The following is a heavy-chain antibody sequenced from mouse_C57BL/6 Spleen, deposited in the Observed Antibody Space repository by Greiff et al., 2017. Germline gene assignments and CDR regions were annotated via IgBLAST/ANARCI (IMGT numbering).Heavy chain of an antibody. D-gene: IGHD2-10*01. J-gene: IGHJ2*01. Sequence: DVKLVESGPGLVKPSQSLSLTCSVTGYSITSGYYWNWIRQFPGNKLEWMGCISYDGSNNYNPSLKNRISITRDTSKNQFFLKLNSVTTEDTATYYCARGLLDYWGQGTTLTVSS. V-gene: IGHV3-6*01. CDR3: ARGLLDY. CDR2: ISYDGSN. CDR1: GYSITSGYY.